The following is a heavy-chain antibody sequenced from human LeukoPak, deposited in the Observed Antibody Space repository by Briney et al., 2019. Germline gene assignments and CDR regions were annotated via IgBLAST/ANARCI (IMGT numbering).Heavy chain of an antibody. CDR1: GYTFTSYY. CDR2: INPSGGST. Sequence: ASVKVSCKASGYTFTSYYMHWVREAPGQGLEWMGIINPSGGSTSYAQKFQGRVTMTRDTSTSTVYMELSSLSSEDTAVYYCARESTKAYNWFDPWGQGTLVTVSS. J-gene: IGHJ5*02. CDR3: ARESTKAYNWFDP. D-gene: IGHD2-2*01. V-gene: IGHV1-46*01.